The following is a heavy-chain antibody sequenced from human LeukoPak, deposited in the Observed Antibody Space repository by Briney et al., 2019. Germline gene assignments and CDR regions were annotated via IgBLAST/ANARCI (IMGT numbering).Heavy chain of an antibody. Sequence: ASVKVSCKASGYTFTSYDINWVRQATGQGLEWMGWMNPNSGNTGYAQKFQGRVTMTRNTSISTAYMELSSLRSEDTAVYYCARGRQILLWFGELGDYYFDYWGQGTLVTVSS. J-gene: IGHJ4*02. V-gene: IGHV1-8*01. CDR2: MNPNSGNT. CDR1: GYTFTSYD. CDR3: ARGRQILLWFGELGDYYFDY. D-gene: IGHD3-10*01.